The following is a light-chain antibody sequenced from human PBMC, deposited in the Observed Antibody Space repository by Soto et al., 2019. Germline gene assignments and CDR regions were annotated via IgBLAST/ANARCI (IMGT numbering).Light chain of an antibody. CDR3: QTWGTGTLYV. CDR2: VNSGGSH. Sequence: QLVLTQSPSASASLGASVKLTCTLSSGHSTYAIAWHQQQPEKGPRYLMRVNSGGSHSKGDGVPDRFAGSASGAEYYLTISRLQSEDEADYFCQTWGTGTLYVFGTGTKLTVL. CDR1: SGHSTYA. V-gene: IGLV4-69*02. J-gene: IGLJ1*01.